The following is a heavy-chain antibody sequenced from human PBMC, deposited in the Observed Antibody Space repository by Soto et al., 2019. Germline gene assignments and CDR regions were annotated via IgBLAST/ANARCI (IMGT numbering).Heavy chain of an antibody. CDR1: GFTFSSYG. CDR2: IWYDGSNE. D-gene: IGHD3-22*01. Sequence: SWRSLRISWASSGFTFSSYGMDWVRQAPGKGLDLGAVIWYDGSNEYYADSVKGRFTISRDNSNNALYLQMNSLTAEDTAVYYCARDPGNYYDSSGYPIGWFDRWGRGTMVTVSS. V-gene: IGHV3-33*01. J-gene: IGHJ5*02. CDR3: ARDPGNYYDSSGYPIGWFDR.